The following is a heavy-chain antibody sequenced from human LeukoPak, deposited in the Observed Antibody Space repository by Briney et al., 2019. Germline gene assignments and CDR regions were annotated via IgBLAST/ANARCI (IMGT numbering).Heavy chain of an antibody. V-gene: IGHV3-7*01. J-gene: IGHJ4*02. Sequence: PGGSLRLSCAASGFTFSCYWMSWVRQAPGKGLEWVANIKQDGSEKYYVDSVKGRFTISRDNAENSLYLQMNSLRAEDTAVYYCGVSRTLDYWGRGTLVTVSS. CDR1: GFTFSCYW. D-gene: IGHD1-14*01. CDR3: GVSRTLDY. CDR2: IKQDGSEK.